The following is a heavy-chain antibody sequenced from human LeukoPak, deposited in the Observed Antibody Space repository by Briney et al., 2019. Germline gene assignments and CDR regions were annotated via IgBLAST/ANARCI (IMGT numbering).Heavy chain of an antibody. J-gene: IGHJ6*03. Sequence: GGSLRLSCAASGFTFSSYAMSWVRQAPGKGLEWVSAISGSGGSTYYADSVKGRFTISRDNSKNTLYLRMNSLRAEDTAVYYCAKFSYFDWLLVGYYYMDVWGKGTTVTVSS. CDR2: ISGSGGST. V-gene: IGHV3-23*01. D-gene: IGHD3-9*01. CDR1: GFTFSSYA. CDR3: AKFSYFDWLLVGYYYMDV.